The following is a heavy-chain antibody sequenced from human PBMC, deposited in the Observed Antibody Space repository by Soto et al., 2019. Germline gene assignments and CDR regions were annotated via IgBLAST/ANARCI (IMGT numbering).Heavy chain of an antibody. J-gene: IGHJ5*01. D-gene: IGHD3-9*01. Sequence: SETLSLTCPVSSDSMTSYYWTWIRQPPGKGLECIGYIYHSGITNYNPSLKSRVTISLDTSKNQFSLRLSSVTAADTAVYYCARVSLFYFFDSWGQGTPDTV. CDR3: ARVSLFYFFDS. CDR2: IYHSGIT. CDR1: SDSMTSYY. V-gene: IGHV4-59*01.